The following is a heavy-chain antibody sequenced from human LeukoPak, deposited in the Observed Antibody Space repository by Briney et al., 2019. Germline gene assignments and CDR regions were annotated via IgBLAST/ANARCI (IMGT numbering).Heavy chain of an antibody. Sequence: SETLSPTCTVSGGSISSYYWSWIRQPPEKRLEWIGHIYYSGSTNYNPSLKSRVTISVDTSKTQFSLKLSSVTAADTAVYYCASRSSIWSGYQDTLYYFDSWGQGTLVTVSS. CDR3: ASRSSIWSGYQDTLYYFDS. CDR2: IYYSGST. CDR1: GGSISSYY. J-gene: IGHJ4*02. V-gene: IGHV4-59*01. D-gene: IGHD3-3*01.